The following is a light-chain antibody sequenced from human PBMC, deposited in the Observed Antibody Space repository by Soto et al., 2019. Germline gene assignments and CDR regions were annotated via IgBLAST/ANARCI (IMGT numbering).Light chain of an antibody. Sequence: QSVVTQPPSVSAAPGQKVTISCSGRSSNIETNYVSWYQQLPGTAPKLLIYENNKRPSGIPDRFSGSKSGTSATLGITGLQTGDEADYYCGTWDSSLRAGVFGGGTKVTVL. J-gene: IGLJ3*02. CDR1: SSNIETNY. CDR2: ENN. CDR3: GTWDSSLRAGV. V-gene: IGLV1-51*02.